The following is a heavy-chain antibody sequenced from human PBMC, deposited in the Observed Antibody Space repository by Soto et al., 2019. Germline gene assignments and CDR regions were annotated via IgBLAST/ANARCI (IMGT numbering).Heavy chain of an antibody. CDR2: IYHSGST. J-gene: IGHJ5*02. D-gene: IGHD2-2*01. V-gene: IGHV4-30-2*01. CDR1: GGSISSGGYS. CDR3: ARVPDR. Sequence: SETLSLTCAVSGGSISSGGYSWSWIRQPPGKGLEWIGYIYHSGSTNYNPSLKSRVTISVDRSKNQFSLKLSSVTAADTAVYYCARVPDRWGQGTLVTVSS.